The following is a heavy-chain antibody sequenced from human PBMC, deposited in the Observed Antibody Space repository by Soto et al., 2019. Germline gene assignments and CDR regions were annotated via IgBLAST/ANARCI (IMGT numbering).Heavy chain of an antibody. CDR2: IYYSGST. CDR1: GGSISSSSYY. D-gene: IGHD3-22*01. CDR3: ARIYYDSSGSSFLVYYYYYCMDV. J-gene: IGHJ6*02. Sequence: SETLSLTCTVSGGSISSSSYYWGWIRQPPXKGLEWIGSIYYSGSTYYNPSLKSRVTISVDTSKNQFSLKLSSVTAADTAVYYCARIYYDSSGSSFLVYYYYYCMDVWGQGTTVTVSS. V-gene: IGHV4-39*01.